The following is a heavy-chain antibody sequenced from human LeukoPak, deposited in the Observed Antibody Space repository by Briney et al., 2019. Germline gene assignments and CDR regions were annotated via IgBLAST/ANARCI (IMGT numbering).Heavy chain of an antibody. CDR1: GFTFSDYW. D-gene: IGHD2-8*01. Sequence: GGSLRLSCAASGFTFSDYWLSWVRQAPGKGLEWVANIKQNGSEKDYVDSVKGRFTISRDNARNSLYLQMNSLRAEDTAVYYCADPGVGFWGQGTLVTVSS. CDR3: ADPGVGF. V-gene: IGHV3-7*01. J-gene: IGHJ4*02. CDR2: IKQNGSEK.